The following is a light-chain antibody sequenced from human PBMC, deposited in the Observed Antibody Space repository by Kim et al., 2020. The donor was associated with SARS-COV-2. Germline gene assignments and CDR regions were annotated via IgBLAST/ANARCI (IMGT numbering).Light chain of an antibody. J-gene: IGLJ3*02. V-gene: IGLV1-40*01. CDR2: ANK. CDR1: TSNIGAGYD. Sequence: QSVLTQPPSVSGGPGQRVTISCTGSTSNIGAGYDVHWYQQLPGTAPKLLIFANKNRPSGVPDRFSGSKSGTSASLAITGLQAEDESDYFCQSYDTSLSVWVFGGGTQLTVL. CDR3: QSYDTSLSVWV.